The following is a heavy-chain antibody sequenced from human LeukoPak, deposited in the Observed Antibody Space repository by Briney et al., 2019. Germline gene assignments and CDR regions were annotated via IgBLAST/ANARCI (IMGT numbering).Heavy chain of an antibody. CDR3: ARDGPYCGGDCYSDY. V-gene: IGHV1-18*01. Sequence: ASVKVSCKASGYTFTSYDISWVRQAPGQGLEWMGWISAYNGNTNYAQKLQGRVTMTTDTSTSTAYMELRSLRSDDTAVYYCARDGPYCGGDCYSDYWGQGTLVTVSS. CDR1: GYTFTSYD. CDR2: ISAYNGNT. D-gene: IGHD2-21*02. J-gene: IGHJ4*02.